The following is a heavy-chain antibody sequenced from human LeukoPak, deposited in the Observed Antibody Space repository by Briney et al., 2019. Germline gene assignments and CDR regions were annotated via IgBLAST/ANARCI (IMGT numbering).Heavy chain of an antibody. CDR2: INPNSGGT. Sequence: ASVKVSCKASGYTFTGYYKHWVRQAPGQGLEWMGWINPNSGGTNYAQKFQGRVTMTRDTSISTAYMELSRLRSDDTAVYYCARDYCSGGSCYSGYWGQGTLVTVSS. V-gene: IGHV1-2*02. CDR3: ARDYCSGGSCYSGY. J-gene: IGHJ4*02. CDR1: GYTFTGYY. D-gene: IGHD2-15*01.